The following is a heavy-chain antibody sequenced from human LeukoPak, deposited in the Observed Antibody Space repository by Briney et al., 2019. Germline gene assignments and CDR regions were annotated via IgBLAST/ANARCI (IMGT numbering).Heavy chain of an antibody. CDR3: ASGRGYSSSSRRFDP. V-gene: IGHV4-30-4*08. CDR2: IYYSGST. J-gene: IGHJ5*02. D-gene: IGHD6-6*01. CDR1: GGSISSSSYY. Sequence: PSETLSLTCTVSGGSISSSSYYWSWIRQPPGKGLEWIGYIYYSGSTYYNPSLKSRVTISVDTSKNQFSLKLSSVTAADTAVYYCASGRGYSSSSRRFDPWGQGTLVTVSS.